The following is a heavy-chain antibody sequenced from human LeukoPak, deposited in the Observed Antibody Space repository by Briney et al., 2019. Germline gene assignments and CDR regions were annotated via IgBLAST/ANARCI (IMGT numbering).Heavy chain of an antibody. V-gene: IGHV4-59*01. CDR3: ARGSLDY. J-gene: IGHJ4*02. Sequence: SETLALTCTVSGGSISRYYWSWIRQPPGKGLEWIGYIYYSGSTNYNPSLKSRVTISVDTSKNQFSLKLGSVTAADTAVYYCARGSLDYWGQGTLVTVSS. CDR2: IYYSGST. CDR1: GGSISRYY.